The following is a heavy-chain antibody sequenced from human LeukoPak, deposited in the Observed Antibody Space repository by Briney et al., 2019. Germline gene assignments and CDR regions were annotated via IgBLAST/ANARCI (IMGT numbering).Heavy chain of an antibody. V-gene: IGHV1-18*04. Sequence: GASVKVSCKASGYTFTSYGISWVRQAPGQGLEWMGWISAYNGNTNYAQKLQGRVTMTTDTSTGTASMELRSLRSDDTAVYYCARDAPLLWFGELSPSPYYYYGMDVWGKGTTVTVSS. CDR3: ARDAPLLWFGELSPSPYYYYGMDV. J-gene: IGHJ6*04. D-gene: IGHD3-10*01. CDR1: GYTFTSYG. CDR2: ISAYNGNT.